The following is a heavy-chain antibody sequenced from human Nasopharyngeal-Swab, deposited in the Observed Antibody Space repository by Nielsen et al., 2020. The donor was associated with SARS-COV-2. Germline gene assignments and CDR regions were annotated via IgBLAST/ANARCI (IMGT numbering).Heavy chain of an antibody. CDR3: ARVSGFGELLYYYYYMNV. D-gene: IGHD3-10*01. Sequence: GESLKISCAASGFTVSSNYMSWVRQAPGKGLEWVSVIYSGGSTYYADSVKGRFTISRDNSKNTLYLQMNSLRAEDTAVYYCARVSGFGELLYYYYYMNVWGKGTTVTVSS. CDR2: IYSGGST. CDR1: GFTVSSNY. V-gene: IGHV3-66*01. J-gene: IGHJ6*03.